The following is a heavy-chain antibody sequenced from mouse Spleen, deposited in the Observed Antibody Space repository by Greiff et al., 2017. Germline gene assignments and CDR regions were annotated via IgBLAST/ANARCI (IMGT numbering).Heavy chain of an antibody. D-gene: IGHD4-1*01. Sequence: QQSGAELVRPGASVTLSCKASGYTFTDYEMHWVKQTPVHGLEWIGAIDPETGGTAYNQKFKGKAILTADKSSSTAYMELRSLTSEDSAVYYCTRGSGTRNYFDYWGQGTTLTVSS. J-gene: IGHJ2*01. CDR2: IDPETGGT. V-gene: IGHV1-15*01. CDR1: GYTFTDYE. CDR3: TRGSGTRNYFDY.